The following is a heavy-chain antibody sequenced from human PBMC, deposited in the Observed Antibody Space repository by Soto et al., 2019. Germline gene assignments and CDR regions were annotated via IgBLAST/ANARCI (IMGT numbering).Heavy chain of an antibody. J-gene: IGHJ5*02. CDR2: IYYSGST. Sequence: SETLSLTCTVSGGSISSGGYYWSWIRQHPGKGLEWIGYIYYSGSTYYNPSLKSRVTISVDTSKNQFSLKLSSVTAADTAVYYCARDQRGSGYSYWFDLWGQGTLVTVSS. CDR3: ARDQRGSGYSYWFDL. D-gene: IGHD3-22*01. CDR1: GGSISSGGYY. V-gene: IGHV4-31*03.